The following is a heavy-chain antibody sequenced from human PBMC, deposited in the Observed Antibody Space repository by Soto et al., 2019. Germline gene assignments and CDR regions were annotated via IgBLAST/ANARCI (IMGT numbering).Heavy chain of an antibody. V-gene: IGHV3-15*07. Sequence: EVQLVESGGGLVEPGGSLRLSCAASGFTFINAWMNWVRQAPGKGLEWAGRIRGKTDGGTTDYAAPVKGRFTISRDDSKNTLYLQMNSLKTEDTAVYYCTTDPSPLTGSGYWGQGTLVTVS. J-gene: IGHJ4*02. CDR1: GFTFINAW. CDR2: IRGKTDGGTT. D-gene: IGHD3-9*01. CDR3: TTDPSPLTGSGY.